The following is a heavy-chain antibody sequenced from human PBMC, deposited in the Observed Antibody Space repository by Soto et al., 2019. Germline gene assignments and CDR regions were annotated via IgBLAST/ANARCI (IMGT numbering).Heavy chain of an antibody. J-gene: IGHJ4*02. Sequence: EVQLVESGGGLVQPGGSLRLSCAASGFTFSSYWMHWVRQGPGKGLVWVSRISTDGSSTNYADSVKGRFAISRDNAKSPVHLQMNCLRAEDTAVYYCARGLKGYYGSDYWGQGALVTVSS. D-gene: IGHD3-10*01. V-gene: IGHV3-74*01. CDR2: ISTDGSST. CDR3: ARGLKGYYGSDY. CDR1: GFTFSSYW.